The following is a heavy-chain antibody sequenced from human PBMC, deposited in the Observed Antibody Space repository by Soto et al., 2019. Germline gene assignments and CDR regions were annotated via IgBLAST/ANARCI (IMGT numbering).Heavy chain of an antibody. J-gene: IGHJ4*02. CDR2: INPNSGGT. V-gene: IGHV1-2*04. Sequence: GASVKVSCKASGYTFTSYYMHWVRQAPGQGLEWMGWINPNSGGTNYAQKFQGWVTMTRDTSISTAYMELSRLRSDDTAVYYCARDLCSGGSCYLYFDYWGQGTLVTVSS. D-gene: IGHD2-15*01. CDR1: GYTFTSYY. CDR3: ARDLCSGGSCYLYFDY.